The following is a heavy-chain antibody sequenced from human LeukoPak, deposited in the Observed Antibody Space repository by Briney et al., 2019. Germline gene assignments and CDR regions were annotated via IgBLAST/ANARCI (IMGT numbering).Heavy chain of an antibody. CDR1: GGSISSSSYY. D-gene: IGHD1-14*01. Sequence: PSETLPLTCTVSGGSISSSSYYWGWIRQPPGKGLEWIGSIYYSGSTYYNPSLKSRVTISVDTSKNQFSLKLSSVTAADTAVYYCALITPGNWFDPWGQGTLVTVSS. J-gene: IGHJ5*02. CDR2: IYYSGST. CDR3: ALITPGNWFDP. V-gene: IGHV4-39*07.